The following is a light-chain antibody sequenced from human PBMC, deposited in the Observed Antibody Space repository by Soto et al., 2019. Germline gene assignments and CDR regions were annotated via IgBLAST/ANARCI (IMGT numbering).Light chain of an antibody. J-gene: IGLJ2*01. V-gene: IGLV2-14*01. CDR2: DVS. Sequence: QSALTQPASVSGSPGQSITISCTGTSSDVGGYNYVSWYQQHPGKAPKLMIYDVSNRPSGVSNRFSGSKSGNTASLTISGRQAEDEADYYCSSYTSSSILGVFGGGTKLTVL. CDR3: SSYTSSSILGV. CDR1: SSDVGGYNY.